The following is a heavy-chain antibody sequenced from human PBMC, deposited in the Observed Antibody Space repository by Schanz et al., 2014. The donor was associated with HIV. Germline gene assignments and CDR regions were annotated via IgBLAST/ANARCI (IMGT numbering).Heavy chain of an antibody. CDR3: VRDCVSGCPADY. CDR1: GFTFDDYA. Sequence: EVQLVESGGCLVQPGRSLRLSCAASGFTFDDYAMHWVRQAPGKGLEWVSVISWNSGSIGYADSVKGRFTISRDNAKNSLYLQMNSLREDDTAIYYCVRDCVSGCPADYWGQGTLVTVSS. V-gene: IGHV3-9*01. D-gene: IGHD5-12*01. CDR2: ISWNSGSI. J-gene: IGHJ4*02.